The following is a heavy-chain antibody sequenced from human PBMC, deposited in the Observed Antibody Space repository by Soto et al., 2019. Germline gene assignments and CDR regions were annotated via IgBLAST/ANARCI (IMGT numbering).Heavy chain of an antibody. CDR1: GFTFSGSA. Sequence: PGGSLRLSCAASGFTFSGSAMHWVRQASGKGLEWVGRIRSKANSYATAYAASVKGRFTISRDDSKNTAYLQMNSLKTEDTAVYYCTRQGPGGTAMAEDYYYYGMDVWGQGTTVTVSS. V-gene: IGHV3-73*01. D-gene: IGHD5-18*01. CDR2: IRSKANSYAT. J-gene: IGHJ6*02. CDR3: TRQGPGGTAMAEDYYYYGMDV.